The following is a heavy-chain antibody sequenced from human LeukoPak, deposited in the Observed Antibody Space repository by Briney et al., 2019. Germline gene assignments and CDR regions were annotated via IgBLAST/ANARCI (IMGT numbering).Heavy chain of an antibody. D-gene: IGHD4-11*01. V-gene: IGHV4-59*01. CDR1: GGSISSYY. J-gene: IGHJ6*02. CDR3: ARAAVTTRLDYYYGMDV. CDR2: IYYSGST. Sequence: SETLSHTCTVSGGSISSYYWSWIRQPPGKGLEWIGYIYYSGSTNYNPSLKSRVTISADTSKNQFSLKLSSVTAADTAVYYCARAAVTTRLDYYYGMDVWGQGTTVTVSS.